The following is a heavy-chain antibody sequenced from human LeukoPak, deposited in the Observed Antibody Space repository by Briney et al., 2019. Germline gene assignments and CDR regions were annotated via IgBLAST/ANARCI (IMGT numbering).Heavy chain of an antibody. J-gene: IGHJ4*02. CDR2: IYYSGNT. V-gene: IGHV4-39*07. Sequence: PSETLSLTCTVSGDSISSSNSYWGWIRQPPGKGLEWIGSIYYSGNTYYNASLKSRVTISIDTSKNQFSLKLSSVTAADTAVYYCARESLYGSSIHRYYFDYWGQGTLVTVSS. CDR3: ARESLYGSSIHRYYFDY. D-gene: IGHD6-13*01. CDR1: GDSISSSNSY.